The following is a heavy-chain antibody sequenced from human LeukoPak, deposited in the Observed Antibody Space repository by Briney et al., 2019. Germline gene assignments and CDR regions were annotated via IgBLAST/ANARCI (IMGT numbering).Heavy chain of an antibody. Sequence: GGSLRLSCEASGFTFTQYGVTWVRQAPGKGLEWVLAISASGAGTYYADSVKGRFTISRDNSKNMLYMEMNSLRVEDTAVYYCARAPNYYYESTGLRALYGMDVWGQGTTVTVSS. V-gene: IGHV3-23*01. CDR2: ISASGAGT. J-gene: IGHJ6*02. D-gene: IGHD3-22*01. CDR3: ARAPNYYYESTGLRALYGMDV. CDR1: GFTFTQYG.